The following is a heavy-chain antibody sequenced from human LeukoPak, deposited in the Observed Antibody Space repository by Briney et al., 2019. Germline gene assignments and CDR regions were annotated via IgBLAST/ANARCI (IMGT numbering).Heavy chain of an antibody. CDR1: GYTFTGYY. Sequence: ASVKVSCKASGYTFTGYYMHWVRQAPGQGLEWMGWINPNSGGTNYAQKLQGRVTMTRDTSISTAYMELSRLRSDDTAVYYCARARERITMVRGVIRAFDIWGQGTMVTVSS. V-gene: IGHV1-2*02. D-gene: IGHD3-10*01. CDR2: INPNSGGT. CDR3: ARARERITMVRGVIRAFDI. J-gene: IGHJ3*02.